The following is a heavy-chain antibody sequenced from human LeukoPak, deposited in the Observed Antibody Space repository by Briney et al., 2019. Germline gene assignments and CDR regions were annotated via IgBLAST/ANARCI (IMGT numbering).Heavy chain of an antibody. CDR2: ISGYNGNT. J-gene: IGHJ4*02. CDR3: ARDAEGIQLWLHWWD. D-gene: IGHD5-18*01. Sequence: ASVTVSCKASGYTFISYGISWVRQAPGQGLEWMGWISGYNGNTNYAQKFQGRVTMTTDTSTSTAYMELRSLRSDDTAVYYCARDAEGIQLWLHWWDWGQGTLVTVSS. CDR1: GYTFISYG. V-gene: IGHV1-18*01.